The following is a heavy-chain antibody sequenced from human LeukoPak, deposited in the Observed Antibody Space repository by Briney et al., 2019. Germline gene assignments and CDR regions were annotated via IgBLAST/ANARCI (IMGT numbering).Heavy chain of an antibody. V-gene: IGHV3-21*01. CDR2: ISSSSSYI. D-gene: IGHD6-13*01. Sequence: GGSLRLSCAASGFTFSSYSMNWVRQAPGKGLEWVSSISSSSSYIYYADSVKGRFTISRDNAKNSLYLQMNSLRAEDTAVYYCARDIGRIAAAVGWFDPWGQGTLVTVSS. CDR1: GFTFSSYS. CDR3: ARDIGRIAAAVGWFDP. J-gene: IGHJ5*02.